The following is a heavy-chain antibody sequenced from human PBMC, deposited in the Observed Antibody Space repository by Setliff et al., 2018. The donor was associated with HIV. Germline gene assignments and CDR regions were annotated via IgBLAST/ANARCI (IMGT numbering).Heavy chain of an antibody. J-gene: IGHJ4*02. CDR2: IYPVDSET. CDR1: GYNFVDYS. Sequence: PGESLKISCKGSGYNFVDYSIAWVRQVPGKGLEWMGIIYPVDSETRYSPSFQGQVTISADKSINTAYLQWTTLKASDSAMYYCARPRGNDYAGSGFDNWGQGTLVTSPQ. V-gene: IGHV5-51*01. CDR3: ARPRGNDYAGSGFDN. D-gene: IGHD2-2*01.